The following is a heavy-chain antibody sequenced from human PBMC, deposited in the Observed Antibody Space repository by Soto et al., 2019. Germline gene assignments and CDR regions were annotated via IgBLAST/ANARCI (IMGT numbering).Heavy chain of an antibody. CDR2: ISAYDGST. CDR3: ARDPASAYSSSSFDY. CDR1: GYTFTTYG. Sequence: ASVKVSCKASGYTFTTYGITWVRQALGLGLEWMGWISAYDGSTNYAQKLQGRVSMTTDSSTSTAYMDLRSLRSDDTAVYYCARDPASAYSSSSFDYWGQGTLVTVSS. D-gene: IGHD6-6*01. J-gene: IGHJ4*02. V-gene: IGHV1-18*04.